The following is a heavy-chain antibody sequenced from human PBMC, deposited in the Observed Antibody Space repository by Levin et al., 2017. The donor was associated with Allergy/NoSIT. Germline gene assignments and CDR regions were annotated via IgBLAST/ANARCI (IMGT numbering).Heavy chain of an antibody. J-gene: IGHJ6*02. CDR3: AKDMWDSSGYYYVRGMDV. Sequence: GGSLRLSCAASGFTFDDYAMHWVRQAPGKGLEWVSLISWDGGSTYYADSVKGRFTISRDNSKNSLYLQMNSLRAEDTALYYCAKDMWDSSGYYYVRGMDVWGQGTTVTVSS. CDR1: GFTFDDYA. D-gene: IGHD3-22*01. V-gene: IGHV3-43D*04. CDR2: ISWDGGST.